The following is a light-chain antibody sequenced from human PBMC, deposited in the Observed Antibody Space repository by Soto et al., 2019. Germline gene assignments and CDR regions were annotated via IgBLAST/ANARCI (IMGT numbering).Light chain of an antibody. CDR2: SNN. CDR3: VAWDDSLNVYV. Sequence: QAVLTQPPSASGTPGQRVTISCSGSSSNIGSNTVNWYQQLPGTAPKLLIYSNNQRPSGVPDRFSGSKSGTSASLAISGLQSEDEADYYCVAWDDSLNVYVFGTGTKLTVL. V-gene: IGLV1-44*01. J-gene: IGLJ1*01. CDR1: SSNIGSNT.